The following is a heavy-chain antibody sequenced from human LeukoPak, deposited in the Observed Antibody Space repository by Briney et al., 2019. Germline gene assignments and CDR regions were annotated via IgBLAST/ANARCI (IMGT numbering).Heavy chain of an antibody. V-gene: IGHV4-59*01. CDR1: GGSISSYY. Sequence: SETLSLTCTVSGGSISSYYWNWIRQPPGKGLEWIGYIYYSGRTNYNPSLKSRVTISVDTSKNQFSLKLSSVTAADTAVYYCARGGYYYGSGSYYNMDVWGKGTTVTISS. CDR2: IYYSGRT. D-gene: IGHD3-10*01. CDR3: ARGGYYYGSGSYYNMDV. J-gene: IGHJ6*03.